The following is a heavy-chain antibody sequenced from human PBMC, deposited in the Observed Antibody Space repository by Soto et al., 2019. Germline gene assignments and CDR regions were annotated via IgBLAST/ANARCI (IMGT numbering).Heavy chain of an antibody. CDR2: INPNNGDT. J-gene: IGHJ5*02. D-gene: IGHD2-8*02. CDR3: ARGKDIVLPGPNWFDP. CDR1: GYTLIAYY. V-gene: IGHV1-2*02. Sequence: ASVKVSCKASGYTLIAYYVHWVRQAPGQGLEWMGWINPNNGDTDYAQKFQGRVTMTRDTSIRTAYLELSSLISDDTAVYYCARGKDIVLPGPNWFDPWGQGTLVTVSS.